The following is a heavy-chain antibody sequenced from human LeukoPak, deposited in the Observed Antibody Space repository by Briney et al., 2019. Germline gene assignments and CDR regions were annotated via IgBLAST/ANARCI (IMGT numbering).Heavy chain of an antibody. J-gene: IGHJ4*02. CDR3: ARVWGIAAAGGEIEY. Sequence: GGSLRLSCAASGFTVSNNYMSWVRQAPGKGLEWVSYISSSSSTIYYADSVKGRFTISRDNAKNSLYLQMNSLRDEDTAVYYCARVWGIAAAGGEIEYWGQGTLVTVSS. V-gene: IGHV3-48*02. CDR2: ISSSSSTI. CDR1: GFTVSNNY. D-gene: IGHD6-13*01.